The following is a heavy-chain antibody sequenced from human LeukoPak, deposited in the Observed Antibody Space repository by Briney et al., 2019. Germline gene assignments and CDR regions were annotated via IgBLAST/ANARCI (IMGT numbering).Heavy chain of an antibody. CDR2: ISGSGGST. D-gene: IGHD3-22*01. CDR1: GFIFSSSA. Sequence: SGGSLRLSCAASGFIFSSSAMHWVRQAPGKGLEWVSGISGSGGSTYYADSVKGRFTISRDNSKNTLYLQMSRLRAEDTAVYFCAKDPLSYYDSSGYRYFDYWGQGTLVTVSS. J-gene: IGHJ4*02. CDR3: AKDPLSYYDSSGYRYFDY. V-gene: IGHV3-23*01.